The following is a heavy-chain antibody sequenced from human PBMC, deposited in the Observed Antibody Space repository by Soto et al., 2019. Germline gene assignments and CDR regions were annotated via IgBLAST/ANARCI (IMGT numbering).Heavy chain of an antibody. Sequence: ASVKVSCKASGYTFTSYAMHWVRQAPGQRLEWMGWINAGNGNTKYSQKFQGRVTITRDTSASTAYMELSSLRSEDTAVYYCASQSLGYCSSTSCYFGYYYMDVWGKGTTVTVSS. CDR3: ASQSLGYCSSTSCYFGYYYMDV. V-gene: IGHV1-3*01. CDR2: INAGNGNT. J-gene: IGHJ6*03. D-gene: IGHD2-2*01. CDR1: GYTFTSYA.